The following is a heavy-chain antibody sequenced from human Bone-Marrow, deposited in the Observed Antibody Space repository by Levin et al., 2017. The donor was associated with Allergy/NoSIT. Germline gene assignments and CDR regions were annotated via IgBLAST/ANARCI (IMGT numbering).Heavy chain of an antibody. CDR2: IYRDGGT. V-gene: IGHV3-66*01. CDR3: ARVGYFSDDFGDYPSDH. Sequence: GGSLRLSCAVSGFTVNNHFMTWVRQAPGKGLEWVSFIYRDGGTFYADSVKGRFTFSRDNSKNTLYLQMDSLRAEDTALYYCARVGYFSDDFGDYPSDHWGQGTLVSVSS. D-gene: IGHD2-21*01. J-gene: IGHJ4*02. CDR1: GFTVNNHF.